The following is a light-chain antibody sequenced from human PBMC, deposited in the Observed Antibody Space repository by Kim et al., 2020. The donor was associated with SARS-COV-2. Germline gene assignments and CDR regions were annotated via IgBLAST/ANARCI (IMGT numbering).Light chain of an antibody. CDR2: GAS. CDR1: QSISSN. J-gene: IGKJ2*01. CDR3: QQYYNWPQT. Sequence: EIVMTQSPATLSVSPGERATLSCRASQSISSNLAWYQQKPGQAPRLLIYGASTRATVIPARFSGSGSGTEFTLTISSLQSEDFAVYYCQQYYNWPQTFGQGTKLEI. V-gene: IGKV3-15*01.